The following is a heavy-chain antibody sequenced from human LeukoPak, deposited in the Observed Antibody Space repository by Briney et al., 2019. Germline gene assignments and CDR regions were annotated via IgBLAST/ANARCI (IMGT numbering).Heavy chain of an antibody. J-gene: IGHJ4*02. CDR1: GFTFSSYA. CDR3: ARDTGRGVYYYDSSGSDY. D-gene: IGHD3-22*01. CDR2: ISYDGSNK. Sequence: GGSLRLSCAASGFTFSSYAMSWVRQAPGKGLEWVAVISYDGSNKYYADSVKGRFTISRDNSKNTLYLQMNSLRAEDTAVYYCARDTGRGVYYYDSSGSDYWGQGTLVTVSS. V-gene: IGHV3-30-3*01.